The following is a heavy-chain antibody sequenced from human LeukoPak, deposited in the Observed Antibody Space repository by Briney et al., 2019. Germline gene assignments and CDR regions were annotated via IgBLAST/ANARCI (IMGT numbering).Heavy chain of an antibody. J-gene: IGHJ4*02. CDR1: GFTFSSYW. CDR2: IKSGGSST. V-gene: IGHV3-74*01. D-gene: IGHD4-11*01. Sequence: GGSLRLSCAASGFTFSSYWMHWVRQGPGKGLVWGSRIKSGGSSTNYADSVKGRFTISRDNAKNTVYLQMNTLRAEDTAVYYCGRSPYGNYVDYWGQGTLVTVSS. CDR3: GRSPYGNYVDY.